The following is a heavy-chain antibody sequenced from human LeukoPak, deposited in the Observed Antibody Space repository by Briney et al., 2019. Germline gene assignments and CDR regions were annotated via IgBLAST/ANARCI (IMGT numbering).Heavy chain of an antibody. Sequence: SETLSLTCTVSGGSVSSYYWSWIRQPPGKGLEWIGYMYYSGSTNYNPSLKSRVTISVDTSKNQFSLKLSSVTAADTAVYYCARRRVWFGEFGPWGQGTLVTVSS. V-gene: IGHV4-59*02. CDR2: MYYSGST. CDR1: GGSVSSYY. D-gene: IGHD3-10*01. CDR3: ARRRVWFGEFGP. J-gene: IGHJ5*02.